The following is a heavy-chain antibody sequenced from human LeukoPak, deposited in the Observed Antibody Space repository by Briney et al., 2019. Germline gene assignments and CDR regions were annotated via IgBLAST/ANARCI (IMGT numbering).Heavy chain of an antibody. J-gene: IGHJ4*02. D-gene: IGHD6-13*01. CDR3: ARGAAADPYFDY. V-gene: IGHV3-33*01. CDR2: IWYDGSNK. CDR1: GFTFSSYG. Sequence: GGSLRLSCAASGFTFSSYGMHWVRQAPGKGLEWVAVIWYDGSNKYYADSVKGRFTISRDNSKNTLYLQMNSLRAEDTAVYYCARGAAADPYFDYWGQGTLVTVSS.